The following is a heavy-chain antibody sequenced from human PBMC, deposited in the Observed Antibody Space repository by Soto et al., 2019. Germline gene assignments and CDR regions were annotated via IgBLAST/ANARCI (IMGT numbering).Heavy chain of an antibody. CDR3: AKNRLSGYYFYDY. D-gene: IGHD3-22*01. CDR2: ISGSSGDT. J-gene: IGHJ4*02. V-gene: IGHV3-23*01. CDR1: GFTFSIYD. Sequence: PGGSLRLSCGASGFTFSIYDMSWVREAPGKGMEWVSTISGSSGDTYYADSVKGRFTISRDISKNTLFLQMNSLRADDTAVYYCAKNRLSGYYFYDYWGQGTLVTVSS.